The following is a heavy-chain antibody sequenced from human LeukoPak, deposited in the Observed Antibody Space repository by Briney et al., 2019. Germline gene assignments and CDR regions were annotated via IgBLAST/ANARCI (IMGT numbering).Heavy chain of an antibody. CDR2: ISGSGGST. CDR3: AKDYLPLRRWLLLRGYFDY. V-gene: IGHV3-23*01. Sequence: GGSLRLSCAASGFTFSSYAMSWVRQAPGKGLEWVSAISGSGGSTYYADSVKGRFTISRDNSKNTLYLQMNSLRAEDTAVYYCAKDYLPLRRWLLLRGYFDYWGQGTLVTVSS. CDR1: GFTFSSYA. J-gene: IGHJ4*02. D-gene: IGHD3-22*01.